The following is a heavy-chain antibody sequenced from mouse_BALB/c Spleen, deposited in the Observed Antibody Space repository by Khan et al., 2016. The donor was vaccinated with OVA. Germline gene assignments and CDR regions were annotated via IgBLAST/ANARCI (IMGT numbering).Heavy chain of an antibody. CDR3: ARSRGNFLLDH. D-gene: IGHD2-1*01. J-gene: IGHJ2*01. CDR1: RYTFTDYG. V-gene: IGHV9-1*02. Sequence: QIQLVQSGPELKRPGETVKISCKASRYTFTDYGMNWVKQAPGKGLKWMGWISTYTGQPTYADDFKGRFAFSLETSATTVFLQINNLKNDDMATCYCARSRGNFLLDHWGQGSALTVSS. CDR2: ISTYTGQP.